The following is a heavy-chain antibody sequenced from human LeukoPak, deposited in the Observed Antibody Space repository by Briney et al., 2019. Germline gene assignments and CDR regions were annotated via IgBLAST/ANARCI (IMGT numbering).Heavy chain of an antibody. CDR3: AREVAAAGTFDY. V-gene: IGHV3-30*03. D-gene: IGHD6-13*01. CDR1: GFTFSSYG. J-gene: IGHJ4*02. CDR2: ISYDGSNK. Sequence: GRSLRLSCAASGFTFSSYGMHWVRQAPGKGLEWVAVISYDGSNKYYADSVKGRLTISRDNSKNTLYLQMNSLRAEDTAVYYCAREVAAAGTFDYWGQGTLVTVSS.